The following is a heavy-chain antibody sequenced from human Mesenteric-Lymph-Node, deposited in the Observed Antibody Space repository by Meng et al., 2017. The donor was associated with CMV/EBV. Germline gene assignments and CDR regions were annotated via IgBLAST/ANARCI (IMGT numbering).Heavy chain of an antibody. Sequence: ASVKVSCKASGSTFSNYGISWVRQAPGQGLEWVGWINVYNGNTNYAHKFQGRVSMTTDTSTMTTDTSTSTVYLELRSLRSDDTAVYYCARIRDYSRGGMGVWGPGNTVTVSS. CDR2: INVYNGNT. D-gene: IGHD4-11*01. J-gene: IGHJ6*02. CDR1: GSTFSNYG. V-gene: IGHV1-18*01. CDR3: ARIRDYSRGGMGV.